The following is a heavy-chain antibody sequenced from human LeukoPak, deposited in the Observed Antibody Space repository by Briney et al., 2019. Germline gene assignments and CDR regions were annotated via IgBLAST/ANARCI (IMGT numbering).Heavy chain of an antibody. D-gene: IGHD2-2*02. V-gene: IGHV3-23*01. Sequence: GGSLRLSCAASGFTFSSYAMSWVRQAPGKGLEWVSAISGSGGSTYYADSVKGRFTISRDNSKNTLYLQMNSLRAEDTAVYYCAKDRTVVVPAAIEFGYSGFQDAFDIWGQGTMVTVSS. CDR1: GFTFSSYA. CDR2: ISGSGGST. CDR3: AKDRTVVVPAAIEFGYSGFQDAFDI. J-gene: IGHJ3*02.